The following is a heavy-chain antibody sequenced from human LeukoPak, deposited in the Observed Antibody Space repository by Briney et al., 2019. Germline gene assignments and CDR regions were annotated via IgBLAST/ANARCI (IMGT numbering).Heavy chain of an antibody. CDR3: ARDGLRRRVMIAFGGGGQFDY. J-gene: IGHJ4*02. Sequence: SETLSLTCAVYGETFTGYYWNWIRQTPGKGLEWIGEINHTGITNYNPSLKSRVTMSVDASKNQFSFNLSSVTAADTAVYYCARDGLRRRVMIAFGGGGQFDYWARELWSSSPQ. CDR1: GETFTGYY. D-gene: IGHD3-16*01. V-gene: IGHV4-34*01. CDR2: INHTGIT.